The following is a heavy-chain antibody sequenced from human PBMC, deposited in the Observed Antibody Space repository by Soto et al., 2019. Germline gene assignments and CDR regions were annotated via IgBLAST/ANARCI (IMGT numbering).Heavy chain of an antibody. V-gene: IGHV3-30-3*01. CDR3: ARDRYCSSTSCPRWFDP. Sequence: VAVISYDGSNKYYADSVKGRFTISRDNSKNTLYLQMNSLRAEDTAVYYCARDRYCSSTSCPRWFDPWGQGTLVTVSS. D-gene: IGHD2-2*01. CDR2: ISYDGSNK. J-gene: IGHJ5*02.